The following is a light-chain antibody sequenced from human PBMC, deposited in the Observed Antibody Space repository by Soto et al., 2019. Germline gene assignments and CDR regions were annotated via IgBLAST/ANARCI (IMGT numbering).Light chain of an antibody. CDR1: QSIRNY. CDR2: DAS. Sequence: EIVLTQSPATLSLSPGERATLSCRASQSIRNYLAWYQQKPGQAPRLLIYDASNRVTGIPARFSGSGSGTDFTLTISSLEPEDFAVYYCHQRINWPPITFGQGTRLEIK. J-gene: IGKJ5*01. V-gene: IGKV3-11*01. CDR3: HQRINWPPIT.